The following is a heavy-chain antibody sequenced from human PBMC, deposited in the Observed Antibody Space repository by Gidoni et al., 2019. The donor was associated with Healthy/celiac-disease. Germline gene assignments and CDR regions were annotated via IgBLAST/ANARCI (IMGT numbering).Heavy chain of an antibody. CDR1: GGSISSGGYY. CDR2: ISYSGST. V-gene: IGHV4-31*03. CDR3: ARVPSRYSSSSRRGMDV. D-gene: IGHD6-13*01. Sequence: QVQLQESGPGLVTPSQTMSLTCTVSGGSISSGGYYCSWLRQHPGKGLELIGYISYSGSTYYNPSLKSRVTISVDTSKIQFSLKLTAVTAADTAVYYCARVPSRYSSSSRRGMDVWGQGTTVTVSS. J-gene: IGHJ6*02.